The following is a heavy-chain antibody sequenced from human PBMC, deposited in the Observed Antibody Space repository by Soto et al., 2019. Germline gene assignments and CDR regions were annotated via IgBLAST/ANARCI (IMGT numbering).Heavy chain of an antibody. D-gene: IGHD6-19*01. CDR2: IWYDGSNK. CDR3: ARDGQGLAPYALDV. V-gene: IGHV3-33*01. J-gene: IGHJ6*02. Sequence: QVQLVESGGGVAQPGRSLRLSCTVSGFTFSGHAMHWVRQAPGKGLEGVTQIWYDGSNKYYAESVKGRFTISRDNSKNTLYLQMNSLRVEDTAVYYCARDGQGLAPYALDVWGQGTSVTVSS. CDR1: GFTFSGHA.